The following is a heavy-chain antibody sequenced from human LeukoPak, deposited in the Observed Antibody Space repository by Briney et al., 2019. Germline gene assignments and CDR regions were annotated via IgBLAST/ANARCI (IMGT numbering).Heavy chain of an antibody. CDR3: ATEATVGSAVSGLDYFDY. CDR2: ISASGP. J-gene: IGHJ4*02. D-gene: IGHD3-3*01. CDR1: GFTFSRLA. Sequence: RGGSLRLSCAASGFTFSRLAMTWVRQAPGKGLEWVSTISASGPYYADAVRGWFTISRDSSKNTLYLEMNSLRVEDTAIYYCATEATVGSAVSGLDYFDYWGQGTLVTVSS. V-gene: IGHV3-23*01.